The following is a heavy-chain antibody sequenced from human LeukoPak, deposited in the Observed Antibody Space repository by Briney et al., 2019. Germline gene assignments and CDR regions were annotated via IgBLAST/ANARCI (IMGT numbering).Heavy chain of an antibody. CDR2: IDPSDSYT. V-gene: IGHV5-10-1*01. Sequence: GESLKISCKGSGSSFTSYWISCGRQLPGKGVEWRGRIDPSDSYTNYSPSFQGHVTISADKSISTAYLQWSSLKASDTAMYYCARLAVYGGWRQGTLVSVSS. J-gene: IGHJ4*02. D-gene: IGHD6-19*01. CDR1: GSSFTSYW. CDR3: ARLAVYGG.